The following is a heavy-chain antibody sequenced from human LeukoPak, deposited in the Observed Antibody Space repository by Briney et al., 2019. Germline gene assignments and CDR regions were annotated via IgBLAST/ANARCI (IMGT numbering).Heavy chain of an antibody. V-gene: IGHV1-2*02. CDR1: GYTFTDYY. CDR3: ARDKLVTGDRIFDY. CDR2: INPNPGGT. Sequence: ASVKVSCKASGYTFTDYYIHWVRQAPGQGLEWMGWINPNPGGTNYAQKFHGRVTMTRDTSINTAYMEMSRLTYDNTAVYYCARDKLVTGDRIFDYWGQGTLATVSS. J-gene: IGHJ4*02. D-gene: IGHD2-21*02.